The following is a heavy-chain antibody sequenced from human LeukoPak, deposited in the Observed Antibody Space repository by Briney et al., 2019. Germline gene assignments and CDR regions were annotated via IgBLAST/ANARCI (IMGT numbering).Heavy chain of an antibody. V-gene: IGHV4-39*07. CDR1: GFTVSSNY. D-gene: IGHD1-26*01. CDR3: ASDIVGAPGSDAFDI. CDR2: IYYSGST. J-gene: IGHJ3*02. Sequence: GSLRLSCAASGFTVSSNYMRWVRQAPGKGLEWIGSIYYSGSTYYNPSLKSRVTISVDTSKNQFSLKLSSVTAADTAVYYCASDIVGAPGSDAFDIWGQGTMVTVSS.